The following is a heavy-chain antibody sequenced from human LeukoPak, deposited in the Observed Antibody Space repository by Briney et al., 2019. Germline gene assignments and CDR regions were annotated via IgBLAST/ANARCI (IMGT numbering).Heavy chain of an antibody. CDR2: INPNSGGT. V-gene: IGHV1-2*02. CDR1: GYTFTGYY. CDR3: ARIGEVLWFGELLYMGAFDI. D-gene: IGHD3-10*01. Sequence: EASVKVSCKASGYTFTGYYMHWVRQAPGQGLEWMGWINPNSGGTNYAQKFQGRVTMTRDTSISTAYMELSRLRSDDTAVYYCARIGEVLWFGELLYMGAFDIWGQGTMVTVSS. J-gene: IGHJ3*02.